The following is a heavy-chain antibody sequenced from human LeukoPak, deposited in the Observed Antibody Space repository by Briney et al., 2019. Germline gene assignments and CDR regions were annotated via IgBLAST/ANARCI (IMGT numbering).Heavy chain of an antibody. CDR2: ISSSSSYI. CDR1: GFTFSSYS. Sequence: KPGGSLRLSCAASGFTFSSYSMNWVRQAPGKGLEWVSSISSSSSYIYYADSVKGRFTISRDNSKNTLYLQMNSLRAEDTAVYYCAGIVVVPAAIPPEIDYWGQGTLVTVSS. V-gene: IGHV3-21*01. J-gene: IGHJ4*02. D-gene: IGHD2-2*01. CDR3: AGIVVVPAAIPPEIDY.